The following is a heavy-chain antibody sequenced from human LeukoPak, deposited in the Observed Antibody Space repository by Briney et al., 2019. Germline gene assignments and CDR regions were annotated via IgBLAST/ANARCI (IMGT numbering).Heavy chain of an antibody. CDR3: GRFSRAPDY. V-gene: IGHV3-11*06. J-gene: IGHJ4*02. D-gene: IGHD2-2*01. Sequence: GGSLRPSCAASGFTFSDYYMNWIRQAPGKGLEYISYISGSSSDTNYADSVKGRFTISRDNAKKSLYLQMNSLSAEDTAVYYCGRFSRAPDYWGQGTLVTVSS. CDR1: GFTFSDYY. CDR2: ISGSSSDT.